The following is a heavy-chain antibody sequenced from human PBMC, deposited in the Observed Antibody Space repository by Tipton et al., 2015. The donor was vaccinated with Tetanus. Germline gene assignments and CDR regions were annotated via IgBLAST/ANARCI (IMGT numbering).Heavy chain of an antibody. CDR1: GGSIRSNTLHY. D-gene: IGHD5-24*01. CDR3: ATRRRDGSGFSWFDP. Sequence: TLSLTCTVSGGSIRSNTLHYWGWIRQPPGKGLEWIGSIHYSGTTHSDPSLKSRVAISVGTSKNQFSLKLTSVTAADTATYYCATRRRDGSGFSWFDPWGQGTLVIVSS. V-gene: IGHV4-39*01. J-gene: IGHJ5*02. CDR2: IHYSGTT.